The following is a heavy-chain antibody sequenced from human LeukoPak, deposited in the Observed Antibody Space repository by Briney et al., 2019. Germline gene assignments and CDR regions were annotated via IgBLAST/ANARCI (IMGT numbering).Heavy chain of an antibody. CDR3: ARNWGPDWYFDL. CDR1: GYTFTGYY. D-gene: IGHD7-27*01. J-gene: IGHJ2*01. Sequence: GASVRVSCKASGYTFTGYYMHWVRQAPGQGLEWMGWINPNSGGTNYAQKFQGRVTMTRDTSISTAYVELNRLTSDDTAVYYCARNWGPDWYFDLWGRGTLVTVSS. V-gene: IGHV1-2*02. CDR2: INPNSGGT.